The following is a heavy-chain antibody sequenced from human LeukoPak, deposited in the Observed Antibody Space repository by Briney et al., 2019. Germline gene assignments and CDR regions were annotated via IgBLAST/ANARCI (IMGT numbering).Heavy chain of an antibody. J-gene: IGHJ6*02. D-gene: IGHD6-6*01. CDR2: IKQDGSEE. CDR3: ARDPYSSTWSYGMDV. CDR1: GFTFSSYW. Sequence: GGSLRLSCAASGFTFSSYWMSWVRQAPGRGLEWVANIKQDGSEEVYVGSVKGRFTISRDNAKNSLFLQMNTLRAEDTAVYYCARDPYSSTWSYGMDVWGRGTTVTVSS. V-gene: IGHV3-7*05.